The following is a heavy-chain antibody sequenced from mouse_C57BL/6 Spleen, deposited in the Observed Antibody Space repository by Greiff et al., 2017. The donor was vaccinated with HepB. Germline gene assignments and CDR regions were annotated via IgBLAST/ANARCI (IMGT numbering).Heavy chain of an antibody. Sequence: QVQLQQSGPELVKPGASVKISCKASGYAFSSSWMNWVKQRPGKGLEWIGRIYPGDGDTNYNGKFKGKATRTADKSSSTAYMQLSSLTSEDSAVYFCARDSNYYGSSSWYFDVWGTGTTVTVSS. CDR2: IYPGDGDT. D-gene: IGHD1-1*01. J-gene: IGHJ1*03. CDR1: GYAFSSSW. V-gene: IGHV1-82*01. CDR3: ARDSNYYGSSSWYFDV.